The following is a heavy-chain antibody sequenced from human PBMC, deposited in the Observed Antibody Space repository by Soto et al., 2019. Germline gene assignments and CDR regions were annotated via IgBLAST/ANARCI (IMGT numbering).Heavy chain of an antibody. CDR2: ISSSSSYI. CDR1: GFTFSSYS. V-gene: IGHV3-21*01. CDR3: ARDWYYYGSGSFADAFDI. Sequence: SCAASGFTFSSYSMNWVRQAPGKGLEWVSSISSSSSYIYYADSVKGRFTISRDNAKNSLYLQMNSLRAEDTAVYYCARDWYYYGSGSFADAFDIWGQGTMVTVSS. D-gene: IGHD3-10*01. J-gene: IGHJ3*02.